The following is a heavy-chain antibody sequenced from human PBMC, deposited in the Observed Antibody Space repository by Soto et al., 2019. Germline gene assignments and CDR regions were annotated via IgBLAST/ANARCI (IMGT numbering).Heavy chain of an antibody. D-gene: IGHD6-6*01. Sequence: SVKVSCKASGGTFSSYAISWVRQAPGQGLEWMGGIIPIFGTANYAQKFQGRVTITADESTSTAYMELSSLRSEDTAVYYCARLTQLANWFDPWGQGTLVTVSS. J-gene: IGHJ5*02. CDR2: IIPIFGTA. V-gene: IGHV1-69*13. CDR1: GGTFSSYA. CDR3: ARLTQLANWFDP.